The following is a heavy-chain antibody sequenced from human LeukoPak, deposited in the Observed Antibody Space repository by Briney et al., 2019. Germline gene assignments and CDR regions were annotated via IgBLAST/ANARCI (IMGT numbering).Heavy chain of an antibody. J-gene: IGHJ4*02. D-gene: IGHD6-19*01. CDR1: GGSFSGYY. CDR2: IYYSGST. V-gene: IGHV4-34*01. CDR3: ARASMIAVAGTPFDY. Sequence: SETLSLTCAVYGGSFSGYYWGWIRQPPGKGLEWIGSIYYSGSTYYNPSLKSRVTISVDTSKNQFSLKLSSVTAADTAVYYCARASMIAVAGTPFDYWGQGTLVTVSS.